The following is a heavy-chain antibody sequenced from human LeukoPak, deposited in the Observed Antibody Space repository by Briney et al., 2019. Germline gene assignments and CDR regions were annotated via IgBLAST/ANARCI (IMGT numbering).Heavy chain of an antibody. CDR2: ISAYNGNT. CDR3: ARSPTGDSSGYYNWYFDL. J-gene: IGHJ2*01. Sequence: ASVKVSCKASGYTFTSYGISWVRQAPGQGLEWMGWISAYNGNTNYAQKLQGRVTMTTDTSTSTAYMELRSLRSDDTAVYYCARSPTGDSSGYYNWYFDLWGRGTLVTVSS. CDR1: GYTFTSYG. D-gene: IGHD3-22*01. V-gene: IGHV1-18*01.